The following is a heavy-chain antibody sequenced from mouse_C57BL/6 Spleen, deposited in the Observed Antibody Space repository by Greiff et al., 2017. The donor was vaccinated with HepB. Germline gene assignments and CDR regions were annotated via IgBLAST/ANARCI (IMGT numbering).Heavy chain of an antibody. D-gene: IGHD2-4*01. CDR2: IYPRDGST. J-gene: IGHJ3*01. Sequence: VQLVESGPELVKPGASVKLSCKASGYTFTSYDINWVKQRPGQGLEWIGWIYPRDGSTKYNEKFKGKATLTVDTSSSTAYMELHSLTSEDSAVYFCAREEGLRPFAYWGQGTLVTVSA. CDR1: GYTFTSYD. V-gene: IGHV1-85*01. CDR3: AREEGLRPFAY.